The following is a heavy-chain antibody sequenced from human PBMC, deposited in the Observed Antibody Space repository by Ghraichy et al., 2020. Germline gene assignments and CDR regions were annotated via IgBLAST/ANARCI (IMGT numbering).Heavy chain of an antibody. D-gene: IGHD3-3*01. CDR2: IYYTGST. Sequence: SETLSLTCTVSGASITSSSYYWGWIRQPPGKGLEWIGSIYYTGSTYYDPSLKNRVTISVDTSKNHFSLKLSSVTAADTAVYYCARHTIDLGDYWGQGTLVTVSS. CDR3: ARHTIDLGDY. V-gene: IGHV4-39*01. J-gene: IGHJ4*02. CDR1: GASITSSSYY.